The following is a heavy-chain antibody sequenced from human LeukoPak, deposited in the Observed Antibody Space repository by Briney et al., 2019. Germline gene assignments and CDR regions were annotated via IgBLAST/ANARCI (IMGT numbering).Heavy chain of an antibody. CDR2: INPSGGST. Sequence: ASVKVSCKASGYTFTSYYMHWVRQAPGQGLEWMGIINPSGGSTSYAQKFQGRVTMTRDTSTSTVYMELSSLRSDDTAVYYCARDKGRVAHYYGSGSYPSSFDYWGQGTLVTVSS. J-gene: IGHJ4*02. CDR1: GYTFTSYY. V-gene: IGHV1-46*01. CDR3: ARDKGRVAHYYGSGSYPSSFDY. D-gene: IGHD3-10*01.